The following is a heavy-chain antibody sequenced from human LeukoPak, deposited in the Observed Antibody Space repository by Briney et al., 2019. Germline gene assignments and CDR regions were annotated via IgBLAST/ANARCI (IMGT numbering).Heavy chain of an antibody. CDR3: ARFEDKLPPMGYGMDV. D-gene: IGHD1-1*01. CDR2: INHSGST. Sequence: SETLSLTCAVYGGSFSGYYWSWIRQPPGKGLEWIGEINHSGSTNYNPSLKSRVTISVDTSKNQFSLKLSFVTAADTAVYYCARFEDKLPPMGYGMDVWGQGTTVTVSS. V-gene: IGHV4-34*01. J-gene: IGHJ6*02. CDR1: GGSFSGYY.